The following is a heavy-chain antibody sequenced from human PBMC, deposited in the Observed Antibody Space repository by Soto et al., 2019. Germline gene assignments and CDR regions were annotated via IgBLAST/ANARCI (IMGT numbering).Heavy chain of an antibody. CDR1: GFTFSDYY. CDR2: ISSTGAYT. V-gene: IGHV3-11*06. CDR3: ARLSGWLFDY. Sequence: GGSLRLSCAASGFTFSDYYMSWIRQAPGKGLEWVSCISSTGAYTNYADSLKGRFTISRDDAKNSLYLQMNSLRAEDTAVYYCARLSGWLFDYWGQGTLVTVSS. D-gene: IGHD6-19*01. J-gene: IGHJ4*02.